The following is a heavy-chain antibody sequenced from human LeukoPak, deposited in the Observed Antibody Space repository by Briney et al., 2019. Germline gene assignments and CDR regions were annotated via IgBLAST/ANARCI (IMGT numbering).Heavy chain of an antibody. J-gene: IGHJ6*04. CDR1: GFTFSSYW. CDR3: ARAPYGWNYFVTLDV. CDR2: IKQDGSEK. V-gene: IGHV3-7*01. D-gene: IGHD1-7*01. Sequence: PGGSLRLSCAASGFTFSSYWMSWVRQAPGKGLEWVANIKQDGSEKYYVDSVKGRFTISRDNAKNSLYLQMNSLRAEDTAVYYCARAPYGWNYFVTLDVWGKGTTVTVSS.